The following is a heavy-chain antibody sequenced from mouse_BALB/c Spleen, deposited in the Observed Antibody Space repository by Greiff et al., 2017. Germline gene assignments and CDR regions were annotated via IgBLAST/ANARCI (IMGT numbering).Heavy chain of an antibody. D-gene: IGHD1-1*01. CDR2: ISYSGST. J-gene: IGHJ4*01. CDR1: GYSITSDYA. CDR3: ARKSLYYGYAMDY. Sequence: EVHLVESGPGLVKPSQSLSLTCTVTGYSITSDYAWNWIRQFPGNKLEWMGYISYSGSTSYNPSLKSRISITRDTSKNQFFLQLNSVTTEDTATYYCARKSLYYGYAMDYWGQGTSVTVSS. V-gene: IGHV3-2*02.